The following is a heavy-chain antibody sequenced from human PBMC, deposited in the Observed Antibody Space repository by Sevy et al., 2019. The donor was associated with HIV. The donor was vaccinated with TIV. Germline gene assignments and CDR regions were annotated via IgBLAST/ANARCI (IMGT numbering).Heavy chain of an antibody. Sequence: GGSLRLSCAASGFTFSRYWMSWVRQAPGKGLEWVANIKQDGSEKYYVDSVKGRFTISRDNAKNSLYLQMNSLRAEDTAVYYCARPPLNEPPYYYYGMDVWGQGTTVTVSS. J-gene: IGHJ6*02. CDR3: ARPPLNEPPYYYYGMDV. CDR2: IKQDGSEK. D-gene: IGHD1-1*01. V-gene: IGHV3-7*01. CDR1: GFTFSRYW.